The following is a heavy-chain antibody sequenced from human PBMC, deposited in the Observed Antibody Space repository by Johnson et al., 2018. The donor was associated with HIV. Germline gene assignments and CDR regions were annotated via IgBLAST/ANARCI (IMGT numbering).Heavy chain of an antibody. CDR3: ARERVWNYLEKTGHELFDAFDI. D-gene: IGHD3-16*02. J-gene: IGHJ3*02. CDR2: IYSGGGT. CDR1: GFTVSSNH. Sequence: VQLVESGGGWVQPGGSLRLSCAASGFTVSSNHMSWVRQAPGKGLEWVSIIYSGGGTDYADSVKGRFIISRDSSKNTLYVQINSLRTEDTAVYYCARERVWNYLEKTGHELFDAFDIWGQGTMVTVSS. V-gene: IGHV3-66*02.